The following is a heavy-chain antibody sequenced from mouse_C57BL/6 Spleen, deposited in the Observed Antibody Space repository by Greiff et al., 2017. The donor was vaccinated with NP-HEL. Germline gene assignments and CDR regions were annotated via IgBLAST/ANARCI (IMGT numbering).Heavy chain of an antibody. CDR3: ARRVPWFAY. V-gene: IGHV1-54*01. Sequence: QVQLKESGAELVRPGTSVKVSCKASGYAFTNYLIEWVKQRPGQGLEWIGVINPGSGGTNYNEKFKGKATLTADKSSSTAYMQLSSLTSEDSAVYFCARRVPWFAYWGQGTLVTVSA. J-gene: IGHJ3*01. CDR2: INPGSGGT. CDR1: GYAFTNYL.